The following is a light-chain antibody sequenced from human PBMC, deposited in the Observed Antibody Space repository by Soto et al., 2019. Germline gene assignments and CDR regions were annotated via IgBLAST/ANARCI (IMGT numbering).Light chain of an antibody. CDR1: QSISSSY. CDR2: AAS. V-gene: IGKV3-20*01. J-gene: IGKJ1*01. CDR3: QQYGSSLWT. Sequence: EIVLTQSPVTLSLSPGERATLSCRASQSISSSYLAWYQQKPGQAPRLLIYAASTRATGIPDSFSGSGSGTDFTLTISRLEPEDFALYYCQQYGSSLWTFGQGTKVEIK.